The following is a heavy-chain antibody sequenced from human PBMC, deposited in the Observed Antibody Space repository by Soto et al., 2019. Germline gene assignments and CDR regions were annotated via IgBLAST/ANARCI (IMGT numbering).Heavy chain of an antibody. CDR3: ARQPIAAPKPFDY. Sequence: GASVKVSCKASGYTFTGYYMHWVRQAPGQGLEWMGWINPNSGGTNYAQKFQGWVTMTRDTSISTAYMELSRLRSDDTAVYYCARQPIAAPKPFDYWGQGTLVTVSS. D-gene: IGHD6-13*01. J-gene: IGHJ4*02. CDR1: GYTFTGYY. V-gene: IGHV1-2*04. CDR2: INPNSGGT.